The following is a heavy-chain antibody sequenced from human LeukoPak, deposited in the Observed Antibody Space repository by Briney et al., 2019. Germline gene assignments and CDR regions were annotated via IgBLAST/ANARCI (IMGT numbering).Heavy chain of an antibody. CDR2: INPNSGGT. J-gene: IGHJ4*02. CDR1: GYTFTGYY. Sequence: ASVKVSCKASGYTFTGYYMHWVRQAPGQGLEWMGWINPNSGGTNYAQKFQGRVTMTRDTSISTAYMELSRLRSDDTAVYYCARDRSLYYYDSSGYYLGDYWGQGTLVTVSS. V-gene: IGHV1-2*02. CDR3: ARDRSLYYYDSSGYYLGDY. D-gene: IGHD3-22*01.